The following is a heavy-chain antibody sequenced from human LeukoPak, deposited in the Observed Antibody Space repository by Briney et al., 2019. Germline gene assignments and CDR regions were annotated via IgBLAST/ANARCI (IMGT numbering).Heavy chain of an antibody. CDR2: ITKSGSVT. CDR1: GFSFSSYS. D-gene: IGHD1-26*01. V-gene: IGHV3-48*01. Sequence: PGGSLRLSCAASGFSFSSYSMNWVRQAPGKGLEWLAYITKSGSVTFYADFVKGRFTISRDNAKKSLYLQMSSLRVEDTAVYYCATQWELHPAFWGQGTLVTVSS. CDR3: ATQWELHPAF. J-gene: IGHJ4*02.